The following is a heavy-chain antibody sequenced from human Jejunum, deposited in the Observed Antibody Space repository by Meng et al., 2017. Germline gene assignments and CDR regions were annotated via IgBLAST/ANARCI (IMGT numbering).Heavy chain of an antibody. V-gene: IGHV1-2*06. CDR1: GYTFTAYY. D-gene: IGHD1-26*01. CDR3: AKDEGTTTAFDH. CDR2: MNPNNGDT. J-gene: IGHJ4*02. Sequence: QAHLVQSGAEVKKPGASVRVSCEASGYTFTAYYVHWVRQAPGQGLEWMGRMNPNNGDTNYAQKFQGRVTMTRATSTAYMDLSSLTSDDTAVYYCAKDEGTTTAFDHWGQGTLVTVSS.